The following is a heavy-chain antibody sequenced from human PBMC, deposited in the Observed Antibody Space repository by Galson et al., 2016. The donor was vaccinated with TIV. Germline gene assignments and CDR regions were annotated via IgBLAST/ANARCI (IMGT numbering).Heavy chain of an antibody. Sequence: SETLSLTCAVSGGSLSGHYWSWVRQPPGREVEWIGEINHSGSTNYNPSLESRVTISVDTSKNQFSLELMSVTAADTAVYYCVRHSTSGFPGIEMAARRRPFDFGGQGTVFTVSS. J-gene: IGHJ3*01. CDR2: INHSGST. V-gene: IGHV4-34*01. CDR3: VRHSTSGFPGIEMAARRRPFDF. CDR1: GGSLSGHY. D-gene: IGHD6-19*01.